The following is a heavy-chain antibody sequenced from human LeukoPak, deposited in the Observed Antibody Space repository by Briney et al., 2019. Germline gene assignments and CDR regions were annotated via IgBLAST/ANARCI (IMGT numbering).Heavy chain of an antibody. Sequence: ASVKVSCKASGYTFTRYYMHWVRHAPGQGLECMGIPKPRGGGTSYAQKFKGRINMTRDTSTSTVYRELSSLRSEDTAVYYCARGGGEDTGMIHDYWGQGTLVTVSS. V-gene: IGHV1-46*01. CDR2: PKPRGGGT. D-gene: IGHD5-18*01. J-gene: IGHJ4*02. CDR1: GYTFTRYY. CDR3: ARGGGEDTGMIHDY.